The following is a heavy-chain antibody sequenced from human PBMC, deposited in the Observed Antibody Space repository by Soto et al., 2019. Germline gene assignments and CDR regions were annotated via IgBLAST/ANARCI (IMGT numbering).Heavy chain of an antibody. J-gene: IGHJ4*02. D-gene: IGHD6-13*01. CDR1: GYTLTELS. Sequence: QVQLVQSGAEVKKPGASVKVSCKVSGYTLTELSMHWVRQAPGKGLEWMGGFDLEDGATIYAQKFQGSVTMTEDTSTDTAFMELTRLRSEDTAVYYCATGPVGSSWYSGLLDFWGQGTLVTVSS. V-gene: IGHV1-24*01. CDR2: FDLEDGAT. CDR3: ATGPVGSSWYSGLLDF.